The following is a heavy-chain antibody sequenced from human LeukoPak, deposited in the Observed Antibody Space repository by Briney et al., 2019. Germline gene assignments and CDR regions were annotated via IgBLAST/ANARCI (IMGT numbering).Heavy chain of an antibody. Sequence: ASVKVSCKASGYTFTGYYMHWVRQAPGQGLEWMGRINPNSGGTNYAQKFQGRVTMTRDTSISAAYMEPSRLRSDDTAVYYCAREYYDFWSGYQEGEFDYWGQGTPVTVSS. V-gene: IGHV1-2*06. CDR1: GYTFTGYY. J-gene: IGHJ4*02. CDR3: AREYYDFWSGYQEGEFDY. CDR2: INPNSGGT. D-gene: IGHD3-3*01.